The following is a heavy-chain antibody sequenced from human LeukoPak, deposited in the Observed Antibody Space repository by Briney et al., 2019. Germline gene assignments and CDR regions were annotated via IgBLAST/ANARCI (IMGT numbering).Heavy chain of an antibody. V-gene: IGHV4-39*01. J-gene: IGHJ4*02. D-gene: IGHD1-26*01. CDR3: ARHRSGSYIRYFDF. CDR1: GDSINTSNYF. Sequence: SETLSPTCTVSGDSINTSNYFWGWIRQSTGKGLEWIGNIYYIGTSDYNPSLKSRVTISIDTSKNQFSLNLRSVTAADTAFYYCARHRSGSYIRYFDFWGQGALVTVSS. CDR2: IYYIGTS.